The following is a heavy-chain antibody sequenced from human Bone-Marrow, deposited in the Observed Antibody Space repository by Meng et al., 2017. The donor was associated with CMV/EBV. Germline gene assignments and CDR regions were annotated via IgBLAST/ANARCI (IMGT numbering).Heavy chain of an antibody. Sequence: SETLSLTCTVSGGSISSYYWSWIRQPPGKGLEWIGYIYYSGSTYFNPSLKSRVTISVDTSKNQFSLKLSSVTAADTAMYYCATVGGWSAYYVVDPWGQGILVPVSS. D-gene: IGHD3-3*01. J-gene: IGHJ5*02. V-gene: IGHV4-59*12. CDR3: ATVGGWSAYYVVDP. CDR2: IYYSGST. CDR1: GGSISSYY.